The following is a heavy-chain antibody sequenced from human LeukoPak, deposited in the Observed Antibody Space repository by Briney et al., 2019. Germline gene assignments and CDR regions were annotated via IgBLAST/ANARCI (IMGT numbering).Heavy chain of an antibody. CDR2: ISGSGGST. J-gene: IGHJ4*02. CDR3: AKVAQLRYFDWLCFFDY. V-gene: IGHV3-23*01. D-gene: IGHD3-9*01. CDR1: GFTFSSYT. Sequence: PGGSLRLSCAASGFTFSSYTMSWVRQAPGKGLEWVSAISGSGGSTYYADSVKGRFTISRDNSKNTLYLQMNSLRAEDTAVYYCAKVAQLRYFDWLCFFDYWGQGTLVTVSS.